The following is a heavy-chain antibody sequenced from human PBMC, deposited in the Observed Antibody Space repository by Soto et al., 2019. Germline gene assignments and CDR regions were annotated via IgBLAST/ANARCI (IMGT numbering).Heavy chain of an antibody. CDR2: IWYDGSNK. CDR1: GFTFSSYG. Sequence: GGSLRLSCAASGFTFSSYGMHWVRQAPGKGLEWVAVIWYDGSNKYYADSVKGRFTISRDNSKNTLYLQMNSLRAADTAVYYCARAQVGATTNLDYWGQGTLVTVSS. V-gene: IGHV3-33*01. D-gene: IGHD1-26*01. J-gene: IGHJ4*02. CDR3: ARAQVGATTNLDY.